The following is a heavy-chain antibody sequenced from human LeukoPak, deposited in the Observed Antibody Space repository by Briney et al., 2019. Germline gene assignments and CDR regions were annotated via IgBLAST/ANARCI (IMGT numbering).Heavy chain of an antibody. CDR1: GFTFGDYA. V-gene: IGHV3-49*04. J-gene: IGHJ4*02. D-gene: IGHD6-13*01. CDR2: IRSKAYGGTT. Sequence: PGGSLRLSCTASGFTFGDYAMSWVRQAPGKGLEWVGFIRSKAYGGTTEYAASVKGRLTISRDDSKSIAYMQMNSLKTEDKAVYYCTRGYSSSWIFDYWGQGTLVTVSS. CDR3: TRGYSSSWIFDY.